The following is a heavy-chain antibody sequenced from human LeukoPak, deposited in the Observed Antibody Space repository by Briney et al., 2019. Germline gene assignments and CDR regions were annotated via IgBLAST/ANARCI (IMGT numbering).Heavy chain of an antibody. CDR3: TRGRGAALSSLSDS. CDR1: GFSLSTSGVR. CDR2: IYWNDDK. V-gene: IGHV2-5*01. Sequence: PTLAKPSQTLTLTSTFSGFSLSTSGVRVGWIRQPPGKALERLALIYWNDDKRYSPSLKSRLTITKDTSKNQVVLTMTNMDPVDTATYYCTRGRGAALSSLSDSWGQGTLVTVSS. J-gene: IGHJ4*02. D-gene: IGHD2-15*01.